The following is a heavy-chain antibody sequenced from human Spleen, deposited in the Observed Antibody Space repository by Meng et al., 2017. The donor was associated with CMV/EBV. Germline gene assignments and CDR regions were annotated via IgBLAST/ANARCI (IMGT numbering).Heavy chain of an antibody. D-gene: IGHD5-18*01. CDR3: VRDRDAGMASYYCYGMDV. CDR1: GYTFSGYY. Sequence: ASVKVSCKASGYTFSGYYMHWVRQAPGQGLDWMGWISPNNGATNYAQKFQGRLIMTRDTSISTAYMVLSSLRSDDTAVYYCVRDRDAGMASYYCYGMDVWGQGTTVTVSS. CDR2: ISPNNGAT. V-gene: IGHV1-2*02. J-gene: IGHJ6*02.